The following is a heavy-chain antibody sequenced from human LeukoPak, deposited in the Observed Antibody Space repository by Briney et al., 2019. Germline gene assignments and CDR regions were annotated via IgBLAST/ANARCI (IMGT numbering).Heavy chain of an antibody. J-gene: IGHJ3*02. V-gene: IGHV4-4*02. CDR1: GGSISSSNW. D-gene: IGHD2-2*01. CDR3: ARARSSTRNDAFDI. Sequence: PSETLSLTCAVSGGSISSSNWWSWVRQPPGKGLEWIGEIYHSGSTNYNPSLKSRVTISVDKSKNQFSLKLSSVTAADTAVYYCARARSSTRNDAFDIWGQGTMVTVSS. CDR2: IYHSGST.